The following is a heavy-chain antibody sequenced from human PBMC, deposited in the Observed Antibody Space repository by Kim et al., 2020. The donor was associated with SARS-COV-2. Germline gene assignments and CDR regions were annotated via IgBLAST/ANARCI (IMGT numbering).Heavy chain of an antibody. D-gene: IGHD4-4*01. CDR3: AKVTTLTAPFYDY. Sequence: SVTSRITISRDNYKNELNLAMKSVRAEDTALYYCAKVTTLTAPFYDYWGQGTLVTVSS. V-gene: IGHV3-23*01. J-gene: IGHJ4*02.